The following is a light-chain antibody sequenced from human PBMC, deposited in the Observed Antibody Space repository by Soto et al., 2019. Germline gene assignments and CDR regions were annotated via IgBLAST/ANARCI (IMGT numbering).Light chain of an antibody. Sequence: EIVLTQSPGTLSLSPGERATLSCRASQSVSSSFLAWYQQKPGQAPRLLIYGASNRATGIPDRVSGSGSGTEFTLTISRLEPEDFAVYYCQQYVTSPCAFGQGTKVAIE. CDR1: QSVSSSF. J-gene: IGKJ1*01. V-gene: IGKV3-20*01. CDR3: QQYVTSPCA. CDR2: GAS.